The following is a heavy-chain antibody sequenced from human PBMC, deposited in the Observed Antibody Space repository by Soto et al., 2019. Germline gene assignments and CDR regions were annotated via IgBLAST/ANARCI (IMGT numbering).Heavy chain of an antibody. D-gene: IGHD1-7*01. CDR2: INPNSGGT. CDR3: ARVRDNWNYGPGDY. Sequence: ASVKVSCKASGYTFTGYYMHWVRQAPGQGLEWMGWINPNSGGTNYAQKFQGRVTMTRDTSISTAYMELSRLRSDDTAVYYCARVRDNWNYGPGDYWGQGTMVTVYS. J-gene: IGHJ4*02. V-gene: IGHV1-2*02. CDR1: GYTFTGYY.